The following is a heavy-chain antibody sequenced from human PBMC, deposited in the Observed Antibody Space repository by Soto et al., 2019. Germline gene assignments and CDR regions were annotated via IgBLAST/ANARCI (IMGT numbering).Heavy chain of an antibody. Sequence: SETLSLTCTVSGGSISSGGNYWTWIRQHPGKGLEWIGYIYDSGSTYYTPSLKSRVTISVDTSKNQFSLKLSSVTAADTAVYYCATIPATTILTDYWGQGTLVTVSS. J-gene: IGHJ4*02. V-gene: IGHV4-31*03. CDR1: GGSISSGGNY. D-gene: IGHD2-2*02. CDR2: IYDSGST. CDR3: ATIPATTILTDY.